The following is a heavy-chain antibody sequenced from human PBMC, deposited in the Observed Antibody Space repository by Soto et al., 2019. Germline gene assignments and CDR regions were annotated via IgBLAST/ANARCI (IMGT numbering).Heavy chain of an antibody. V-gene: IGHV4-59*01. CDR2: IYFRGTT. Sequence: PSETLSLTCTVSGGSISSYYWSWIRQPPGKGLEWIGYIYFRGTTNYNPSLKSRVTMSADTSKNQFFLKLNSVTAADTAVYYCARMNYYDTSGYPFDYWGQGMMVTVSS. D-gene: IGHD3-22*01. CDR3: ARMNYYDTSGYPFDY. CDR1: GGSISSYY. J-gene: IGHJ4*02.